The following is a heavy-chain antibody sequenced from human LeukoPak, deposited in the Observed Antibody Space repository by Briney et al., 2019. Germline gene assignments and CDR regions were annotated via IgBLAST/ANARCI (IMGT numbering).Heavy chain of an antibody. V-gene: IGHV4-59*01. CDR1: GGSFSGYY. Sequence: PSETLSLTCAVYGGSFSGYYWSWIRQPPGKGLEWIGYIYYSGSTHYNPSLKSRVTISVDTSKNQFSLKLSSVTAADTAVYYCARGVDGWLIDYWGQGTLVTVSS. CDR3: ARGVDGWLIDY. J-gene: IGHJ4*02. CDR2: IYYSGST. D-gene: IGHD5-12*01.